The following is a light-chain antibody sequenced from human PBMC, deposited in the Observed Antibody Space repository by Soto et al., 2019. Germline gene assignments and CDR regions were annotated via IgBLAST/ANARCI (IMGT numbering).Light chain of an antibody. Sequence: EIVLTQSPGTLSLSPGERATLSCRASQSVSSSYLAWYKQKPGQAPRLLIYGASSRATGIPDRFSGSGSGKDFTLTISRLEPEDSAVYYCQNHGTTFGQGTRLEIK. J-gene: IGKJ5*01. V-gene: IGKV3-20*01. CDR1: QSVSSSY. CDR3: QNHGTT. CDR2: GAS.